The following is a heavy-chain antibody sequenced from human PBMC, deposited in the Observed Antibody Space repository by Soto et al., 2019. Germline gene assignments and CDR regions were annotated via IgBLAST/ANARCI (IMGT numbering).Heavy chain of an antibody. CDR1: GFTFRNAW. D-gene: IGHD1-1*01. CDR2: IKSETNGGTT. V-gene: IGHV3-15*01. J-gene: IGHJ3*01. CDR3: TTGGLGT. Sequence: EVQLVESGGGLVKPGGSLRLSCAASGFTFRNAWMSWVRQAPGKGLEWVGRIKSETNGGTTDYTAPVKGRFTISRDDSRNTLYLQMNSPKTEDTAVYYCTTGGLGTWGQGTMVSVSS.